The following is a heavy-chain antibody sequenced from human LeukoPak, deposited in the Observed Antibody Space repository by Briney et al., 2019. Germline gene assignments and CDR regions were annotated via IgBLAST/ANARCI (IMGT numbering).Heavy chain of an antibody. V-gene: IGHV3-23*01. Sequence: GGSLRLSCATSGFTFSTYAMRWPPQAPGKGREWVSSFSVRGGGPYYADSVKGRFTISRDNSKNTLYLQMNSLRAEDMAVYYCARSGYNRLDYWGQGTLLTVAS. CDR2: FSVRGGGP. J-gene: IGHJ4*02. CDR3: ARSGYNRLDY. D-gene: IGHD5-24*01. CDR1: GFTFSTYA.